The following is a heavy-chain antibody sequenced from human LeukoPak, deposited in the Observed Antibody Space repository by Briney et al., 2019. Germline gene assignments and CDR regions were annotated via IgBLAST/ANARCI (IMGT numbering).Heavy chain of an antibody. CDR2: ISSNGSTI. CDR3: ARIAAGSSSSMDY. V-gene: IGHV3-11*01. Sequence: GGSLRLSCAASGFTFSDYYMSWIRQAPGKGLEWVSYISSNGSTIYYADSVKGRFTISRDNAKNSLYLQMNSLRAEDTAVYYCARIAAGSSSSMDYWGQGTLVTVSS. J-gene: IGHJ4*02. D-gene: IGHD6-6*01. CDR1: GFTFSDYY.